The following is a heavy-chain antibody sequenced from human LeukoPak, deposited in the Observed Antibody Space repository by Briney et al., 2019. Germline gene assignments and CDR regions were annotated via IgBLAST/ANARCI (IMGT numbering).Heavy chain of an antibody. Sequence: SETLSPTCTVSGGSISSYYWTWIRQPPGKGLEWIGYIYYSGSTNYNPSLKSRVTISVDTSKNQFSLKLSSVTAADTAVYYCARDRYPGWSEGFDPWGQGTLVTVSS. D-gene: IGHD6-19*01. CDR3: ARDRYPGWSEGFDP. V-gene: IGHV4-59*01. CDR2: IYYSGST. CDR1: GGSISSYY. J-gene: IGHJ5*02.